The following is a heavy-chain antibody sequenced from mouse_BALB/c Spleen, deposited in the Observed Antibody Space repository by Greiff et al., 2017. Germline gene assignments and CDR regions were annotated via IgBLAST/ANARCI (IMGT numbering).Heavy chain of an antibody. CDR1: GFNFTDTY. Sequence: EVQLQQSGAELVKPGASVKLSCTASGFNFTDTYMHWVKQRPEQGLEWIGRIDPANGNTKYDPKFQGKATITADTSSNTAYLKLSSLTSEDTAVYYCATGTYFDYWGQGTTLTVSS. J-gene: IGHJ2*01. CDR2: IDPANGNT. V-gene: IGHV14-3*02. CDR3: ATGTYFDY. D-gene: IGHD4-1*01.